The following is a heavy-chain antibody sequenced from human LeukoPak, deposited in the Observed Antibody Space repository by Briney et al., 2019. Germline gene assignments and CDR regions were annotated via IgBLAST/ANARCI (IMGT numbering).Heavy chain of an antibody. CDR1: GFTFSSYW. CDR2: IKQDGSEK. CDR3: ARGVGLEYNYYYMDV. D-gene: IGHD1-1*01. J-gene: IGHJ6*03. Sequence: GGSLRLSCAASGFTFSSYWMSWVRQAPGKGLEWVANIKQDGSEKYYVDSVKGRFTISRDNAKNSLYLQMNSLRAEDTAVYYCARGVGLEYNYYYMDVWGKGATVTISS. V-gene: IGHV3-7*01.